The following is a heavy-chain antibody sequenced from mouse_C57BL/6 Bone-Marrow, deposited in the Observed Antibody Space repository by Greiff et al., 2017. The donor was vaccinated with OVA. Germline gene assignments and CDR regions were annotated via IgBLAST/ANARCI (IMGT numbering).Heavy chain of an antibody. J-gene: IGHJ4*01. V-gene: IGHV1-26*01. D-gene: IGHD2-3*01. CDR1: GYTFTDYY. CDR3: ARRWILRAMDY. Sequence: EVKLQQSGPELVKPGASVKISCKASGYTFTDYYMNWVKQSHGKSLEWIGDINPNNGGTSYNQKFKGKATLTVDKSSNPAYMELRSLTSEDSAVYYSARRWILRAMDYWGQGTSVTVSS. CDR2: INPNNGGT.